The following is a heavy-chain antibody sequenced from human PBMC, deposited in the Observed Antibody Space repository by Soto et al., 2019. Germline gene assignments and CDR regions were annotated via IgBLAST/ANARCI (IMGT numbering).Heavy chain of an antibody. V-gene: IGHV4-31*03. D-gene: IGHD6-13*01. CDR1: GGSISSGAFC. CDR3: ARVSATGTRWFDS. J-gene: IGHJ5*01. CDR2: ICYRGNT. Sequence: QVQLQESGPGLVKASQTLSLTCTVAGGSISSGAFCWSWIRQHPGKGLEWMGYICYRGNTYYNPSLKSRVTISRDTSKSHFSLEVNSVTAADTAVYYCARVSATGTRWFDSWGQGTLVTVSS.